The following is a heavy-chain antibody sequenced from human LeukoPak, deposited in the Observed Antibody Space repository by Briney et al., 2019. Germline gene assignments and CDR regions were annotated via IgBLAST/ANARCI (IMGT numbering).Heavy chain of an antibody. Sequence: PGGSLRLSCAASGFTFSAHSMTWVRQAPGKGLEWVSGISASGDATYYADSVKGRFTISRDNSKNTLYLQMNSLRAEDTAVYYCARGLAAAGLYFDYWGQGTLVTVSS. CDR2: ISASGDAT. CDR3: ARGLAAAGLYFDY. V-gene: IGHV3-23*01. D-gene: IGHD6-13*01. J-gene: IGHJ4*02. CDR1: GFTFSAHS.